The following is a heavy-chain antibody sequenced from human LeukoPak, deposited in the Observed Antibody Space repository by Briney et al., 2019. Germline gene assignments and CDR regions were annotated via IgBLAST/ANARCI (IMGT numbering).Heavy chain of an antibody. CDR2: ISAYNGNT. D-gene: IGHD1-26*01. Sequence: ASVKVSCKASGYTFTSYGISWVRQAPGQGLEWMGWISAYNGNTNYAQKLQGRVTMTTDTSTSTAYMELSSLRSEDTAVYYCARDQVGTNWYFDLWGRGTLVTVSS. CDR3: ARDQVGTNWYFDL. CDR1: GYTFTSYG. V-gene: IGHV1-18*01. J-gene: IGHJ2*01.